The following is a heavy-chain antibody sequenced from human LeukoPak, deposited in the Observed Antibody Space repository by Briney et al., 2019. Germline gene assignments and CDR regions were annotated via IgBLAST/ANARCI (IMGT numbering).Heavy chain of an antibody. J-gene: IGHJ4*02. Sequence: SVKVSCKASGGTFSSYAISWVRQAPGQGLEWMGRIIPILGIANYAQKFQGRVTITADKSTSTAYMELSSLRSEDTAVYYCARGRYYDSSGYYYPYYFDYWGQGTLVTVSS. CDR3: ARGRYYDSSGYYYPYYFDY. D-gene: IGHD3-22*01. V-gene: IGHV1-69*04. CDR2: IIPILGIA. CDR1: GGTFSSYA.